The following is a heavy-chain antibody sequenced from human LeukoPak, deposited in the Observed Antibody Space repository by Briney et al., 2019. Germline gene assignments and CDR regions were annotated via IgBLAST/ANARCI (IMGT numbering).Heavy chain of an antibody. CDR1: GFRFTSSR. Sequence: GESLKISCKTSGFRFTSSRIAWVRQMPGKGLEWMGIVYPGDSDTKYSPSFQGQVTFSADKSTSTACLQWSSLKASDTAVYYCARRSGPNYDCWGQGTLVTVSS. J-gene: IGHJ4*02. D-gene: IGHD2-15*01. V-gene: IGHV5-51*01. CDR2: VYPGDSDT. CDR3: ARRSGPNYDC.